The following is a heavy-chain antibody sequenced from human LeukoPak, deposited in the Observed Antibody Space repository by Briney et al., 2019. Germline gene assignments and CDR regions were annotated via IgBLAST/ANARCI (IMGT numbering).Heavy chain of an antibody. CDR3: ARVGNYGNMPIDY. D-gene: IGHD4-11*01. J-gene: IGHJ4*02. V-gene: IGHV3-53*01. CDR1: GFTVCSNY. CDR2: IYRGGST. Sequence: GGSLRLFCAASGFTVCSNYMIWVRRARGRGLVGVSDIYRGGSTYYADSVKGRFTISRDNYKNTLYLQMNSLRAEDTAVYYCARVGNYGNMPIDYWGQGTLVTVSS.